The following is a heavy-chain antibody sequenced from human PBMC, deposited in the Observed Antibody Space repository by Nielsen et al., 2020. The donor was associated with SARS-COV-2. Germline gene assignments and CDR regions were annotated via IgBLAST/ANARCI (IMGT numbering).Heavy chain of an antibody. CDR3: ARGRVGYGDYVGDYYYYGMDV. D-gene: IGHD4-17*01. J-gene: IGHJ6*02. CDR1: GFTFSDYY. V-gene: IGHV3-11*06. CDR2: ISSSSSYT. Sequence: GESLKISCAASGFTFSDYYMSWIRQAPGKGLEWVSYISSSSSYTNYADSVKGRFTISRDNAKNSLYLQMNALRAEDTAVYYCARGRVGYGDYVGDYYYYGMDVWGQGTTVTVSS.